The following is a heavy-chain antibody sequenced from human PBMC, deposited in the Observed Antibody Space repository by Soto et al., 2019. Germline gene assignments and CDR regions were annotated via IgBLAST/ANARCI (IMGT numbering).Heavy chain of an antibody. CDR2: ITGSGVTT. Sequence: GWSLRLSCAASGFTFSSYAMSLVRQAPGKGLEWVSLITGSGVTTYYADSVKGRFTISRDNSKNTLYLQMNSLRAEDTAVYYCAEAVSGSIRYFEYWGEGTLVTVS. CDR3: AEAVSGSIRYFEY. J-gene: IGHJ4*02. V-gene: IGHV3-23*01. CDR1: GFTFSSYA. D-gene: IGHD1-26*01.